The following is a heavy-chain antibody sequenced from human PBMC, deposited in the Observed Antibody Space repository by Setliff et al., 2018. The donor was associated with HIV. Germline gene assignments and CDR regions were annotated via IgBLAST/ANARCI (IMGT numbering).Heavy chain of an antibody. Sequence: ASVKVSCKPSGYTFTTYGLSWVRQAPGQGLEWMGWISTYSDETSYSQNLQGRVTMTVDTATSRVYMELRSLRSDDTAVYYCAAPHSTGGAFDVWGQGTMVTVSS. J-gene: IGHJ3*01. CDR1: GYTFTTYG. D-gene: IGHD4-17*01. V-gene: IGHV1-18*01. CDR3: AAPHSTGGAFDV. CDR2: ISTYSDET.